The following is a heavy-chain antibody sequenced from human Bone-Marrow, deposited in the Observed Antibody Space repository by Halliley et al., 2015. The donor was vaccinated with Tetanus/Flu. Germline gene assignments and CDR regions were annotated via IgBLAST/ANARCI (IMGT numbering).Heavy chain of an antibody. CDR3: AREAYSYYGMDV. CDR2: IYYSGGT. CDR1: GGSIGNYY. V-gene: IGHV4-59*01. J-gene: IGHJ6*02. Sequence: TLSLTCTVSGGSIGNYYWTWIRQPPGKGLEWIGYIYYSGGTNYNRSLKSRVTISVDKSKNQFSANLRSVTAADTAVYYCAREAYSYYGMDVWGQGTTVIVSS.